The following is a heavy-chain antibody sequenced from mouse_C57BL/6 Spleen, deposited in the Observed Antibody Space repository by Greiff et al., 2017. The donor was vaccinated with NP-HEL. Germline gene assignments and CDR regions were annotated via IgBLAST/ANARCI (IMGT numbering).Heavy chain of an antibody. CDR2: IDPSDSET. D-gene: IGHD1-1*01. Sequence: QVQLQQPGAELVRPGSSVKLSCKASGYTFTSYWMHWVKQRPIQGLEWIGNIDPSDSETHYNQKFKDKATLTVDTSSSTAYMQRSSLTSEDAAVYYCAIQGYGSLLGYWGQGTTLTVAS. CDR3: AIQGYGSLLGY. J-gene: IGHJ2*01. V-gene: IGHV1-52*01. CDR1: GYTFTSYW.